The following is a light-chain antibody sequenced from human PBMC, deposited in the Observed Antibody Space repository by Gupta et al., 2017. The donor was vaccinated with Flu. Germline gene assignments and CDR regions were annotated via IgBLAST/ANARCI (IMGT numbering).Light chain of an antibody. CDR1: QSISSW. CDR2: KAY. Sequence: DIQMTQSPSTLSASVGDRVTIPCRASQSISSWLDWDQQKPGKAPKLLIYKAYSLERGVPSRFRGGGAGTEFTRTSSSQESDDFATYYSEHYTIHIFGQGTKMEIK. CDR3: EHYTIHI. V-gene: IGKV1-5*03. J-gene: IGKJ2*01.